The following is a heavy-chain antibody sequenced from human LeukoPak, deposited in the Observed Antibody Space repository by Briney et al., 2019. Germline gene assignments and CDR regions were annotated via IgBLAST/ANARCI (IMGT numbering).Heavy chain of an antibody. CDR2: IKQDGSER. V-gene: IGHV3-7*01. CDR1: GFTFSSYW. Sequence: GGSLRLSCAASGFTFSSYWMIWVRQAPGKGLEWVANIKQDGSERYYVDSVKGRFTISRDNAKNSLYLQMNSLRAEDTAVYYCASGDSPIYYWGQGTLVTVSS. D-gene: IGHD2-21*01. J-gene: IGHJ4*02. CDR3: ASGDSPIYY.